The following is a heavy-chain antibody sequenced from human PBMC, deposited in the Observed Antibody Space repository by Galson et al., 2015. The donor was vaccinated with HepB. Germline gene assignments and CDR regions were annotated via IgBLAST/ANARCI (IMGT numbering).Heavy chain of an antibody. CDR2: VKPNSGAT. J-gene: IGHJ5*01. Sequence: QSGAEVKKPGESLKISCKASGYTFTGYHMHWVRQAPGQGLEWMGWVKPNSGATDYAQKFQGRVTMTRDTSNSTVYMELTRLRSDDTAVYYCARRGAVAGTTWFDCWGQGTLVTVSS. V-gene: IGHV1-2*02. D-gene: IGHD6-19*01. CDR1: GYTFTGYH. CDR3: ARRGAVAGTTWFDC.